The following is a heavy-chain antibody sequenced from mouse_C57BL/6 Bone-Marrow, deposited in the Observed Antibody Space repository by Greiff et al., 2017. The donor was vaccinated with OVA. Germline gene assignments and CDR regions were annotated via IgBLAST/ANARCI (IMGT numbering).Heavy chain of an antibody. J-gene: IGHJ2*01. CDR2: ISDGGSYT. CDR3: ARDSSSNYGNYVDY. V-gene: IGHV5-4*01. Sequence: EVMLVESGGGLVKPGGSLKLSCAASGFTFSSYAMSWVRQTPEKRLEWVATISDGGSYTYYPDNVKGRFTISRDNAKNNLYLQMSHLKSEDTAMYYCARDSSSNYGNYVDYWGQGTTLTVSS. CDR1: GFTFSSYA. D-gene: IGHD2-1*01.